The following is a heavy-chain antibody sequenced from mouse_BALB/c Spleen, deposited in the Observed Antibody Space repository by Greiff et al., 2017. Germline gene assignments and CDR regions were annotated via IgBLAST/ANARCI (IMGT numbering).Heavy chain of an antibody. V-gene: IGHV1-87*01. Sequence: VKLQESGAELARPGASVKLSCKASGYTFTSYWMQWVKQRPGQGLEWIGAIYPGDGDTRYTQKFKGKATLTADKSSSTAYMQLSSLASEDSAVYYCARSGDGYYAAWFAYWGQGTLVTVSA. CDR3: ARSGDGYYAAWFAY. D-gene: IGHD2-3*01. J-gene: IGHJ3*01. CDR1: GYTFTSYW. CDR2: IYPGDGDT.